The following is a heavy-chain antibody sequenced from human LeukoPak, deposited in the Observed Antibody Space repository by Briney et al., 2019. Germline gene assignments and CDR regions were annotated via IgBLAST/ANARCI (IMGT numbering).Heavy chain of an antibody. D-gene: IGHD3-10*01. CDR1: GFTFSSYS. CDR3: AREGGVTHDY. V-gene: IGHV3-21*01. J-gene: IGHJ4*02. Sequence: PGGSLRLSCAASGFTFSSYSMNWVRQAPGKGLEWVSSISSSSSYIYYADSVKGRFTISRDNAKNSLYLQMNSLRAEDTAVYHCAREGGVTHDYWGQGTLVTVSS. CDR2: ISSSSSYI.